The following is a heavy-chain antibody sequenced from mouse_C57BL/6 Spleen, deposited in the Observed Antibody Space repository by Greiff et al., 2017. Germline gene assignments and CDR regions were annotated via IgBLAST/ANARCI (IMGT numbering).Heavy chain of an antibody. CDR3: ARGDYGSSYELYWYFDV. CDR1: GYTFTSYW. V-gene: IGHV1-55*01. Sequence: QVQLQQSGAELVKPGASVKMSCKASGYTFTSYWITWVKQRPGQGLEWIGDIYPGSGSTNYNEKFKSKATLTVDTSSSTAYMQLSSLTSEDSAVYYCARGDYGSSYELYWYFDVWGTGTTVTVSS. CDR2: IYPGSGST. D-gene: IGHD1-1*01. J-gene: IGHJ1*03.